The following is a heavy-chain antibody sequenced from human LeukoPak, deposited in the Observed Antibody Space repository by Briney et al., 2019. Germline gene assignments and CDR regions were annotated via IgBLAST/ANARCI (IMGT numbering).Heavy chain of an antibody. CDR2: VSYSGST. V-gene: IGHV4-59*08. Sequence: KTSETLSLTCTVSDDSISTFYWSWIRQPPGKGPEWMGYVSYSGSTKYNPSLKSRITISSDTSKSQFSLKVNSVTAADTAVYYCARLPGTGNYGWFDPWGQGTLVIVSS. CDR3: ARLPGTGNYGWFDP. CDR1: DDSISTFY. D-gene: IGHD1-7*01. J-gene: IGHJ5*01.